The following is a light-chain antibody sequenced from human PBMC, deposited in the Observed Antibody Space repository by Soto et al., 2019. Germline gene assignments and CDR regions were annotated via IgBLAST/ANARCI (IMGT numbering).Light chain of an antibody. Sequence: QSVLTQPPSASGSPGQSVTISCTGTSSDVGAYDYVSWYQQHPGKAPKLMIYEINKRPSGVPDRFSGSKSGNTASLTVSGLQAEDEADYYCSSFAGINNFHYEFGKGTQV. V-gene: IGLV2-8*01. CDR3: SSFAGINNFHYE. J-gene: IGLJ1*01. CDR1: SSDVGAYDY. CDR2: EIN.